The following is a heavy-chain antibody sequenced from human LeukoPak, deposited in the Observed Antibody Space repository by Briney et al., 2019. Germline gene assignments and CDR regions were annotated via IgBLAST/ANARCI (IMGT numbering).Heavy chain of an antibody. Sequence: GGSLRLSCAASGFTFSSYSTKGVRRAPAKGRGCGAVISYNARHEYYTDSVKGRFSISRDNSKNTVSLQMDSLTIEDTAVYCVSGGSAPTSTWSLDEWGQGTLVTVSS. V-gene: IGHV3-30*03. D-gene: IGHD2-2*01. CDR3: VSGGSAPTSTWSLDE. CDR2: ISYNARHE. J-gene: IGHJ4*02. CDR1: GFTFSSYS.